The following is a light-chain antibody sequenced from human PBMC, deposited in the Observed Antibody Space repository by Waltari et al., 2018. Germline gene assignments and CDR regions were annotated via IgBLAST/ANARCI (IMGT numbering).Light chain of an antibody. CDR2: DVT. CDR1: SNDVGRYDH. V-gene: IGLV2-11*01. Sequence: QSALTQPRSVSGSPGQSVAIPCIGTSNDVGRYDHFSWYQQHPGKAPKLLIYDVTKRPSGVPDRFSGSKSANTASLTISGLQAEDEADYYCCSYAGNPYVFGTGTKVTVL. CDR3: CSYAGNPYV. J-gene: IGLJ1*01.